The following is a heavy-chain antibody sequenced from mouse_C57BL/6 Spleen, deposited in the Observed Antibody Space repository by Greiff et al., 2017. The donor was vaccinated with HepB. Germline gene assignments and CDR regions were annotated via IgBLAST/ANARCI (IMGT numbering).Heavy chain of an antibody. CDR2: IYPGSGST. D-gene: IGHD1-1*01. V-gene: IGHV1-55*01. Sequence: QVHVKQPGAELVKPGASVKMSCKASGYTFTSYWITWVKQRPGQGLEWIGDIYPGSGSTNYNEKFKSKATLTVDTSSSTAYMQLSSLTSEDSAVYYCARLLRSYFDYWGQGTTLTVSS. CDR3: ARLLRSYFDY. J-gene: IGHJ2*01. CDR1: GYTFTSYW.